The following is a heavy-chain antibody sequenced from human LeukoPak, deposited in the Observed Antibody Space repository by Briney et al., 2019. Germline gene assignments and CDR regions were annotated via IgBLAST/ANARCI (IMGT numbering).Heavy chain of an antibody. J-gene: IGHJ3*02. CDR1: GGSISSGDYY. D-gene: IGHD2-8*01. V-gene: IGHV4-30-4*08. Sequence: SETLSLTCTVSGGSISSGDYYWSWIRQPPGKGLEWIGYIYYSGSTYYNPSLKSRVTISVDTSKNQFSLKLSSVTAADTAVYYCAAYCTNGVCHGGAFDIWGQGTMVTDSS. CDR3: AAYCTNGVCHGGAFDI. CDR2: IYYSGST.